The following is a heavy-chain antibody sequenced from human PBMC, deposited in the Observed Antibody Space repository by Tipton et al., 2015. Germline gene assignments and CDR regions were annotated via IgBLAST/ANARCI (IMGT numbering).Heavy chain of an antibody. J-gene: IGHJ4*02. CDR2: ISAYNGNT. CDR1: GYTFTSYG. Sequence: QSGAEVKKPGASVKVSCKASGYTFTSYGISWVRQAPGQGLEWMGWISAYNGNTNYTQKLQGRVTMITDTSTSTAYMELRSLRSDDTAVYYCARSENYYGSGSPLDYWGQGTLVTVSS. CDR3: ARSENYYGSGSPLDY. V-gene: IGHV1-18*01. D-gene: IGHD3-10*01.